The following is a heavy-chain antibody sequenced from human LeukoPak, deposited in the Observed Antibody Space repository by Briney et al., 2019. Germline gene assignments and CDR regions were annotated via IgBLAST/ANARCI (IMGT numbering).Heavy chain of an antibody. CDR3: EAAGMTK. J-gene: IGHJ4*02. CDR2: TYYRSKWFD. V-gene: IGHV6-1*01. Sequence: SQTLSLTCAISGDSVSSNSAAWNWIRQSPSRGLEWLGRTYYRSKWFDDYALSVKSRITINPDTSKNQFSLHLNSVTPEDSAVYSREAAGMTKRGQGTLVTVSS. CDR1: GDSVSSNSAA. D-gene: IGHD6-13*01.